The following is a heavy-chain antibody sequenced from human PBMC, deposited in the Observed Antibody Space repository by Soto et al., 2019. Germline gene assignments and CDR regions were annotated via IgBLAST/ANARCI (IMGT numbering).Heavy chain of an antibody. CDR3: ARIPGP. J-gene: IGHJ5*02. V-gene: IGHV4-59*12. CDR2: IFYSGST. CDR1: GGSISNYY. D-gene: IGHD2-21*01. Sequence: SETLSPTCTVSGGSISNYYWSWIRQPPGRGLEWIGHIFYSGSTYYNPSLKSRVTISVDRSKNQFSLKLSSVTAADTAVYYCARIPGPWGQGTLVTVSS.